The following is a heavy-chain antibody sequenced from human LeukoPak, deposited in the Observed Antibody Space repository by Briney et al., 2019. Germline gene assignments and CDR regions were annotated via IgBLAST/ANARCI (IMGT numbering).Heavy chain of an antibody. Sequence: GGSLRLSCAASGFTVSSNYMSWVRQAPGKGLEWVSVIYSGGSTYYADSVKGRFTISRDNSKNTLYLQMNSLRAEDTAVYYCARVKATRSHDAFDIWGQGTMVTVSS. V-gene: IGHV3-53*01. CDR1: GFTVSSNY. J-gene: IGHJ3*02. CDR3: ARVKATRSHDAFDI. D-gene: IGHD1-1*01. CDR2: IYSGGST.